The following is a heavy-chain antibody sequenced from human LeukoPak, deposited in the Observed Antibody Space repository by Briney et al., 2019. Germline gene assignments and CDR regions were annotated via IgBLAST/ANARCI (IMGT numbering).Heavy chain of an antibody. Sequence: SGTLSLTCTVSGASLGGSYWSWLRLPPGKGLEWIGFGHYSGTTKYSTALQSRVTVSVDTSKNQISLDLRSVTAADTAIYYCARHYGEGGRLFDWLFNIWGRGTLVTVSS. CDR2: GHYSGTT. CDR1: GASLGGSY. D-gene: IGHD3-9*01. CDR3: ARHYGEGGRLFDWLFNI. V-gene: IGHV4-59*08. J-gene: IGHJ1*01.